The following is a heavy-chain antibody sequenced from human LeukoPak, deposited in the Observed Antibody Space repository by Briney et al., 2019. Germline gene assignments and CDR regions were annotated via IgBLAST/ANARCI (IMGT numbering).Heavy chain of an antibody. V-gene: IGHV3-48*02. J-gene: IGHJ6*03. CDR2: ISSSSSTI. CDR3: ARGLGSGYYYYYMDV. Sequence: PGGSLRLSCAASGFTFSNYSMNWVRQAPGKGLEWVSYISSSSSTISYADSVKGRFTIPRDNAKNSLYLQMNSLRDEDTAVYYCARGLGSGYYYYYMDVWGKGTTVTVSS. D-gene: IGHD3-3*01. CDR1: GFTFSNYS.